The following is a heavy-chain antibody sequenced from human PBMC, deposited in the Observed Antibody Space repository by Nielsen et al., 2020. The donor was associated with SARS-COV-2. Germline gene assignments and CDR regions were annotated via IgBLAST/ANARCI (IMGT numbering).Heavy chain of an antibody. D-gene: IGHD1-14*01. CDR3: ARPGKAYNYYYYGMDV. Sequence: GGSLRLSCAASGFTFSSYSMNWVRQAPGKGLEWVSYISSSSSTIYYADSVKGRSTISRDNAKNSLYLQMNSLRAEDTAVYYCARPGKAYNYYYYGMDVWGQGTTVTVSS. V-gene: IGHV3-48*01. CDR2: ISSSSSTI. J-gene: IGHJ6*02. CDR1: GFTFSSYS.